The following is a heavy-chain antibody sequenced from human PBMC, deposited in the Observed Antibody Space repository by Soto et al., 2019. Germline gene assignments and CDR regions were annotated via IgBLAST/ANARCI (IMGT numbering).Heavy chain of an antibody. V-gene: IGHV4-38-2*02. CDR2: IHHGGTT. CDR3: SRGSGSYPFDY. J-gene: IGHJ4*02. Sequence: SESLSRPCPVSGSSIHSGYYWGWIRQRPGKGLEWIGSIHHGGTTYDNPSLKGRGTISMDTSKNQFSLRLSSLTAEDTALYFCSRGSGSYPFDYWGQGTMVTVSS. D-gene: IGHD1-26*01. CDR1: GSSIHSGYY.